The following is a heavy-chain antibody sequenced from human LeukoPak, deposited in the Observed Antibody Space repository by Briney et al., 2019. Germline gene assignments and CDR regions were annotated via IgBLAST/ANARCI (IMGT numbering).Heavy chain of an antibody. J-gene: IGHJ4*01. CDR2: IYHSGST. CDR1: GYSISSGYY. V-gene: IGHV4-38-2*02. CDR3: ASWIFGVGK. D-gene: IGHD3-3*01. Sequence: PSETLSLTCTVSGYSISSGYYWGWIRQPPGKGLEWIGSIYHSGSTNYNPSLKSRVTISVDTSKNQFSLKLSSVTAADTAVYYCASWIFGVGKWGQGTLVTGSS.